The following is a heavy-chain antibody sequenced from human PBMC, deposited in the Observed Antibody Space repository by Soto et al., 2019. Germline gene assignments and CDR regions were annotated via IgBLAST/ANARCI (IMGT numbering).Heavy chain of an antibody. D-gene: IGHD6-19*01. CDR1: GFTFSSYW. CDR2: INSDGSST. Sequence: GGSLRLSCAASGFTFSSYWMHWVRQAPGKGLVWVSRINSDGSSTNYADSVKGRFTISRDNAKNTLYLQMNSLRAEDTAVYYCASEGSGWDFDYWGQGTLVTVSS. CDR3: ASEGSGWDFDY. V-gene: IGHV3-74*01. J-gene: IGHJ4*02.